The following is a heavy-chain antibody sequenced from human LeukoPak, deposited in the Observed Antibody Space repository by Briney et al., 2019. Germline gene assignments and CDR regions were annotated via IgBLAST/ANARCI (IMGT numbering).Heavy chain of an antibody. Sequence: SETLSLTCTVSGGSISSYYWSWIRQPPGKGLEWIGYIYDSGSTNYNPSLKSRVTISVDTSKNQFSLKLSSVTAADTAVYYCARSYGWFDPGGQGTLVTVSS. D-gene: IGHD4-17*01. CDR2: IYDSGST. CDR3: ARSYGWFDP. J-gene: IGHJ5*02. V-gene: IGHV4-59*01. CDR1: GGSISSYY.